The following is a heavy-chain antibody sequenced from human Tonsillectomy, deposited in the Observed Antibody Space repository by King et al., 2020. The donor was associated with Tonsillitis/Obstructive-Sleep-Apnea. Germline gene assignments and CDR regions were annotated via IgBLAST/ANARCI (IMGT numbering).Heavy chain of an antibody. J-gene: IGHJ5*02. CDR1: GFTFSSYG. Sequence: HVQLVESGGGVVQPGRSLRLSCAASGFTFSSYGMHWVRQAPGKGLEWVAVISNDGSHKKYADSRKGRCTISRDNSKNTLYLQMNSLSAEDTAVYYCAKDATPFDFWSGCWFDPWGQGTLVTVPS. D-gene: IGHD3-3*01. V-gene: IGHV3-30*18. CDR2: ISNDGSHK. CDR3: AKDATPFDFWSGCWFDP.